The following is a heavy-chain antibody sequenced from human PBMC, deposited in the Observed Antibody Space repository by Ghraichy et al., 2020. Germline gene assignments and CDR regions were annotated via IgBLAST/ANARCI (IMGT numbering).Heavy chain of an antibody. D-gene: IGHD2/OR15-2a*01. V-gene: IGHV3-33*01. CDR3: ARDDYLGAIVRGDYFYGMDV. CDR1: GFTFSNYG. J-gene: IGHJ6*02. Sequence: GGSLRLSCAASGFTFSNYGMHWVRQAPGKGLEWVAVIGYDGSDKYYADSVKGRFTISRDNSKNTLYLQMSSLRVEDTAVYYCARDDYLGAIVRGDYFYGMDVWGQGTTVTVSS. CDR2: IGYDGSDK.